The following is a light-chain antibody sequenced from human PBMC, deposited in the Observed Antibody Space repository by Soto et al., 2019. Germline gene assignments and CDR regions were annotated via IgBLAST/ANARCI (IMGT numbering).Light chain of an antibody. J-gene: IGKJ1*01. Sequence: EIVLTQSPGTLSLSPGERATLSCRASQSVSINYLAWYQQKPGQAPRLLIYGASNRATGIPDRFSGSGSGTDFSLTISRLEPEDFAVYYCQQYGSSPWAFGQGTKVDIK. V-gene: IGKV3-20*01. CDR3: QQYGSSPWA. CDR2: GAS. CDR1: QSVSINY.